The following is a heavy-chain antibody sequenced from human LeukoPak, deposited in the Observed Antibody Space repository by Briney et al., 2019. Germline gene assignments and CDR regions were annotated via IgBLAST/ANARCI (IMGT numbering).Heavy chain of an antibody. Sequence: PSETLSLTCTVSGGSISSSSYYWGWIRQPPGKGLEWIGSIYYSGSTYYNPSLKSRVTISVDTSKNQFSLKLSSVTAADTAVYYCARFLRGATNALEIWGQGTMVTVSS. CDR2: IYYSGST. CDR3: ARFLRGATNALEI. CDR1: GGSISSSSYY. J-gene: IGHJ3*02. D-gene: IGHD1-26*01. V-gene: IGHV4-39*07.